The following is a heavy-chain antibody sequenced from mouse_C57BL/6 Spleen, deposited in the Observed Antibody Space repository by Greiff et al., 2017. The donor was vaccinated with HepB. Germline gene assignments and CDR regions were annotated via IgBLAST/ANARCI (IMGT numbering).Heavy chain of an antibody. Sequence: VKVVESGAELVRPGASVKLSCKASGYTFTDYYINWVKQRPGQGLEWIARIYPGSGNTYYNEKFKGKATLTAEKSSSTAYMQLSSLTSEDSAVYFCTRNPSVSTTGKYFDVWGTGTTVTVSS. CDR2: IYPGSGNT. CDR1: GYTFTDYY. V-gene: IGHV1-76*01. D-gene: IGHD2-4*01. J-gene: IGHJ1*03. CDR3: TRNPSVSTTGKYFDV.